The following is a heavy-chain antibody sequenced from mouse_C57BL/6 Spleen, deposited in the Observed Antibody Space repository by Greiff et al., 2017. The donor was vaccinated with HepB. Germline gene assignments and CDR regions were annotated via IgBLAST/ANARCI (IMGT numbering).Heavy chain of an antibody. J-gene: IGHJ2*01. Sequence: EVQLQESGPELVKPGASVKISCKASGYSFTDYNMNWVKQSNGKSLEWIGVINPNYGTTSYNQKFKGKATLTVDQSSSTAYMQLNSLTSEDSAVYYCTRPDSTGYLCWFGYWGQGTTLTVSS. CDR1: GYSFTDYN. CDR3: TRPDSTGYLCWFGY. CDR2: INPNYGTT. V-gene: IGHV1-39*01. D-gene: IGHD3-2*02.